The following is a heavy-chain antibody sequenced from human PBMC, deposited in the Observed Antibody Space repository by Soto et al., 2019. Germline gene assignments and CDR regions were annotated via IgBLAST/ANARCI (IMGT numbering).Heavy chain of an antibody. D-gene: IGHD7-27*01. CDR3: AAMRAGDRAFDI. V-gene: IGHV1-58*02. CDR2: IVVGSGNT. CDR1: GFTFTSSA. Sequence: ASVKVSCKASGFTFTSSAMQWVRQARGQRLEWIGWIVVGSGNTNYAQKFQERVTITRDMSTSTAYMELSSLRSEDTAVYYCAAMRAGDRAFDIWGQGTMVTVSS. J-gene: IGHJ3*02.